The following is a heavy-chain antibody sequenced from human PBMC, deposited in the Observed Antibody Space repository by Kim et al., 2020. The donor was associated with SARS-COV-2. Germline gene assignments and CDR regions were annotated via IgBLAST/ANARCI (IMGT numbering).Heavy chain of an antibody. V-gene: IGHV4-34*01. D-gene: IGHD2-15*01. CDR3: ARVVDLRRSHFDY. CDR2: INHSGST. CDR1: GGSFSGYY. J-gene: IGHJ4*02. Sequence: SETLSLTCAVYGGSFSGYYWSWIRQPPGKGLEWIGEINHSGSTNYNPSPKSRVTISVDTSKNQFSLKLRSVTAADTPVYYCARVVDLRRSHFDYWGQGTLVTVSS.